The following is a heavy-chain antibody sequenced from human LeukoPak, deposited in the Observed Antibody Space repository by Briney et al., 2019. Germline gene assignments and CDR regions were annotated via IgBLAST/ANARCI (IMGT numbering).Heavy chain of an antibody. CDR1: GDSISSGTYY. CDR3: ARDRREMTTVTLDYYYYMDV. V-gene: IGHV4-61*02. CDR2: IYTSGST. Sequence: SQTLSLTCTVSGDSISSGTYYWSWIRQPAGKGLEWIGRIYTSGSTNYNPSLKSRVTISVDTSKNQFSLKLSSVTAADTAVYYCARDRREMTTVTLDYYYYMDVWGKGTTVTVSS. D-gene: IGHD4-11*01. J-gene: IGHJ6*03.